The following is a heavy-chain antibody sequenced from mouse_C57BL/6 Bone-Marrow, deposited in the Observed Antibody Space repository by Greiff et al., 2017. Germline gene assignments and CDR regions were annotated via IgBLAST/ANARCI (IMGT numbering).Heavy chain of an antibody. Sequence: QVQLQQPGAELVKPGASVKLSCKASGYTFTSYWMHWVKQRPGQGLEWIGMIHPNSGSTNYNEKFKSKATLTVDKSSSTAYMQLSSLTSEDSAVYYCARHYYGSNWFAYWGQGTLVTVSA. D-gene: IGHD1-1*01. CDR1: GYTFTSYW. CDR2: IHPNSGST. V-gene: IGHV1-64*01. J-gene: IGHJ3*01. CDR3: ARHYYGSNWFAY.